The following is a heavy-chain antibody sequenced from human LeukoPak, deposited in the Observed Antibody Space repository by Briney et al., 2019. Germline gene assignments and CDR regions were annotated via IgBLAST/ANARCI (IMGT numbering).Heavy chain of an antibody. J-gene: IGHJ6*02. D-gene: IGHD6-19*01. CDR2: INHSGST. CDR1: GGSFSGYY. V-gene: IGHV4-34*01. CDR3: ARTFPVAGTYYGMDV. Sequence: ETLSLTCAVYGGSFSGYYWSWIRQPPGKGLEWIGEINHSGSTNYNPSLKSRVTISVDTSKNQFSLKLSSVTAADTAVYYCARTFPVAGTYYGMDVWGQGTTVTVS.